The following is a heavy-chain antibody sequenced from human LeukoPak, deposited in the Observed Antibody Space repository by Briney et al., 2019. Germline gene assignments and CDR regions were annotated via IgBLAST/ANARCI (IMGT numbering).Heavy chain of an antibody. CDR3: AKAYSGWYQNYFDY. D-gene: IGHD6-19*01. J-gene: IGHJ4*02. CDR1: GFTFDDYA. Sequence: GGSLRLSCAASGFTFDDYAMHWVRQAPGKGLEWVSGISWNSGSIGYADSVEGRFTISRDNAKNSLYLQMNSLRAEDTALYYCAKAYSGWYQNYFDYWGQGTLVAVSS. V-gene: IGHV3-9*01. CDR2: ISWNSGSI.